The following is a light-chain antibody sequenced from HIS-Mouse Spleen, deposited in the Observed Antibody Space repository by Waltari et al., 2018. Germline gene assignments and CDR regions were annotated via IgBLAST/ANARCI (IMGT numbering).Light chain of an antibody. J-gene: IGKJ1*01. V-gene: IGKV1-9*01. CDR1: QGISSY. CDR2: AAS. CDR3: QQLNSYPPT. Sequence: IQLTQSPSFLSASVGDRVTITCRASQGISSYLAWDQQKPGKAPKLLIYAASTLQSGVLSRFSGSGSGTEFTLTISSLQPEDFATYYCQQLNSYPPTFGQGTKVEIK.